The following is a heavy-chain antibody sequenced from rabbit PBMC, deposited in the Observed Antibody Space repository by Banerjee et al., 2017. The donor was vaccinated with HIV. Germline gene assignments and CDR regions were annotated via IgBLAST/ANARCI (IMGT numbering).Heavy chain of an antibody. J-gene: IGHJ4*01. Sequence: SGFDFSSDAMCWVRQAPGKGLEWIACIYAGSSGSTYYASWAKGRFTISKTSSTTVTLQMTSLTAADTATYFCTRGYTAGLWYYFDLWGPGTLVTVS. CDR1: GFDFSSDA. V-gene: IGHV1S40*01. CDR3: TRGYTAGLWYYFDL. CDR2: IYAGSSGST. D-gene: IGHD1-1*01.